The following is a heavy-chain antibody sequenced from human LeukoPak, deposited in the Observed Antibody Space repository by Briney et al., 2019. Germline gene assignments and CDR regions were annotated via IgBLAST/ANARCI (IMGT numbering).Heavy chain of an antibody. CDR2: IYYSGST. CDR3: ARSGQLWFGEPFDY. D-gene: IGHD3-10*01. Sequence: PSETLSLTCTVSGGSISSYYWSWIRQPPGKGLEWIGYIYYSGSTNYNPSLKSRVTISVDTSKNQFSLKLSSVTAADTAVYYCARSGQLWFGEPFDYWGQGTLVTVSS. J-gene: IGHJ4*02. CDR1: GGSISSYY. V-gene: IGHV4-59*01.